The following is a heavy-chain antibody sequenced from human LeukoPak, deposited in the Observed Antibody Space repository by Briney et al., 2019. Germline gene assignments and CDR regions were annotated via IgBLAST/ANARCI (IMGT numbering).Heavy chain of an antibody. CDR2: IFYSGST. J-gene: IGHJ4*02. CDR3: ARGPPTDYYDSSGFYYVFDY. D-gene: IGHD3-22*01. V-gene: IGHV4-59*12. CDR1: GGSISSYY. Sequence: SETLSLTCTVSGGSISSYYWSWIRQPPGKGLEWIGYIFYSGSTNYNPSLKSRVTISVDTSKNQFSLKLSSVTAADTAVYFCARGPPTDYYDSSGFYYVFDYWGQGTLVTVSS.